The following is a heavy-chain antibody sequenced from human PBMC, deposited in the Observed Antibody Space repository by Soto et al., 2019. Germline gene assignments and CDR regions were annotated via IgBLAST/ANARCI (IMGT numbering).Heavy chain of an antibody. Sequence: GGSLRLSCAASGFTFSSYGMHWVRQAPGKGLEWVAVIWYDGSNKYYADSVKGRFTISRDNSKNTLYLQMNSLRAEDTAVYYCARDLFSPEIDIVVVPAAPGDYWGQGTLVTVSS. CDR1: GFTFSSYG. J-gene: IGHJ4*02. CDR2: IWYDGSNK. CDR3: ARDLFSPEIDIVVVPAAPGDY. V-gene: IGHV3-33*01. D-gene: IGHD2-2*01.